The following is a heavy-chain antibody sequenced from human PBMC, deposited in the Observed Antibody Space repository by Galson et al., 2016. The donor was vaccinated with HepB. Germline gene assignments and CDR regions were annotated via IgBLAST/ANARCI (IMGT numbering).Heavy chain of an antibody. D-gene: IGHD3-3*01. J-gene: IGHJ6*02. V-gene: IGHV5-51*01. CDR1: GYSFPTYG. Sequence: QSGAEVKKPGESLTISCRGSGYSFPTYGIAWVRQMPGKGLEWMGIIFPSESDVGYSPSFQDRVTISADKSISTAYLRWSSLKASDTAIYYWARPTFDFWSGFSYGLDVWGQGTTVTVSS. CDR3: ARPTFDFWSGFSYGLDV. CDR2: IFPSESDV.